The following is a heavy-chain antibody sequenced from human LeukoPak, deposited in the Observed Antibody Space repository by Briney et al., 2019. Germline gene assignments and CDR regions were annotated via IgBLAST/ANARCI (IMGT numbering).Heavy chain of an antibody. Sequence: WGSLRLSWAASGFTFSSYWMSWVRQAPGKGLEWVANIKQDGSEKYYVDSVKGRFTISRDNAKNSLYLQMNSLRAEDTAVYYCARPGYCSGDTCYVAFDIWGQGTMVTVSS. D-gene: IGHD2-15*01. CDR2: IKQDGSEK. J-gene: IGHJ3*02. CDR1: GFTFSSYW. CDR3: ARPGYCSGDTCYVAFDI. V-gene: IGHV3-7*01.